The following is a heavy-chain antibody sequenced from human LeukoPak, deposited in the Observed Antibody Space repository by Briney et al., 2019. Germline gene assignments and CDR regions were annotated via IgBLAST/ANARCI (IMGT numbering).Heavy chain of an antibody. J-gene: IGHJ6*03. D-gene: IGHD1-26*01. CDR2: MNPNSGNT. Sequence: GASVKVSCKASGYTFTSYDINWVRQATGQGLEWMGWMNPNSGNTGYAQKFQGRVTMTRNTSISTAYMELSSLRSDDTAVYYCARGMEPYYYMDVWGKGTTVTVSS. CDR1: GYTFTSYD. V-gene: IGHV1-8*01. CDR3: ARGMEPYYYMDV.